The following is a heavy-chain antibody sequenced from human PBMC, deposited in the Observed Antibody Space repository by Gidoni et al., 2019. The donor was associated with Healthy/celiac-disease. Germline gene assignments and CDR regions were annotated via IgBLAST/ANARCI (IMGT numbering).Heavy chain of an antibody. V-gene: IGHV3-53*02. CDR3: ARDWGGHYYDSSGYYSPY. J-gene: IGHJ4*02. D-gene: IGHD3-22*01. Sequence: EVQLVETGGGLIQPGGSLSLSCAASAFTVRSNYMSWVRQAPGKGLEWVSVIYSGGSTYYADSGKGRFTISRDNSKNTLYLQMNSLRAEDTAVYYCARDWGGHYYDSSGYYSPYWGQGTLVTVSS. CDR2: IYSGGST. CDR1: AFTVRSNY.